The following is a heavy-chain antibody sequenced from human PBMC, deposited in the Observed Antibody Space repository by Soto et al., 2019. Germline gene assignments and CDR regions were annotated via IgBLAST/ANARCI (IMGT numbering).Heavy chain of an antibody. CDR2: IDSSSSFI. V-gene: IGHV3-21*01. J-gene: IGHJ4*02. CDR1: GFSFSSYA. CDR3: ARDPLWFGEIGYFAY. Sequence: PGGSLRLSCAASGFSFSSYAMNWVRQAPGKGLEWVSSIDSSSSFIYYADSVKGRFTISRDNAKNSLYLQMSSLRAEDTAVYYCARDPLWFGEIGYFAYWGQGALVTVSS. D-gene: IGHD3-10*01.